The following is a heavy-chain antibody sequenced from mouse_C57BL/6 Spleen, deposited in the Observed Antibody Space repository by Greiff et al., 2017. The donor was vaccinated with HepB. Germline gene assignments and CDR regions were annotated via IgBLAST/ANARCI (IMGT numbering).Heavy chain of an antibody. V-gene: IGHV5-17*01. J-gene: IGHJ1*03. CDR3: ANEYWYFDV. CDR1: GFTFSDYG. Sequence: EVKLVESGGGLVKPGGSLKLSCAASGFTFSDYGMHWVRQAPEKGLEWVAYISSGSSTIYYADTVKGRFTISRDNAKNTLFLQMTSLRSEDTAVYYGANEYWYFDVWGTGTTVTVSS. CDR2: ISSGSSTI.